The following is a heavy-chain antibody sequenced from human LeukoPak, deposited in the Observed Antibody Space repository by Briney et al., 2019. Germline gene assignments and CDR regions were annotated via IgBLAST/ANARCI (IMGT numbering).Heavy chain of an antibody. CDR3: ARFYYYDSSGYGSLFDY. D-gene: IGHD3-22*01. CDR1: GGSIRSYY. Sequence: SETLSLTCTVSGGSIRSYYWSWIRQPPGKGLEWIGYIYYSGSTNYNPSLKSRVTISVDTSKNQFSLKLSSVTAADTAVYYCARFYYYDSSGYGSLFDYWGQGTLVTVSS. V-gene: IGHV4-59*01. CDR2: IYYSGST. J-gene: IGHJ4*02.